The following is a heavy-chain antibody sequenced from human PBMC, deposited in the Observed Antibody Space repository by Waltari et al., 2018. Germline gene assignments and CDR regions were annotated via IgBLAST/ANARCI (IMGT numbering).Heavy chain of an antibody. V-gene: IGHV4-4*07. CDR2: VYSSNKT. D-gene: IGHD2-15*01. CDR1: GGSFNNYF. Sequence: QVQLQESCPALVKPSETLSLTCPVPGGSFNNYFWIWIRQSAGKGLAWIGRVYSSNKTKYNPSLESRVTMSVDTSKNQFSLGLSSVTAADTAMYYCARGGDRISATGRNAYDIWGQGTMVIVSS. CDR3: ARGGDRISATGRNAYDI. J-gene: IGHJ3*02.